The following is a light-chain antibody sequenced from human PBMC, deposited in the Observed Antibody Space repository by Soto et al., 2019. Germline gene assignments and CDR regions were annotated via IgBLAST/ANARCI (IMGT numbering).Light chain of an antibody. Sequence: DVRMTQSPSSLSASVGDTITITCRASRTINTYLNWYQQKPGKAPKLLIYAASSLQSGVPSRFSGSGSGTDFILTISGLQREDFATYYCQQSYSTPFTFGPGTKVDIK. V-gene: IGKV1-39*01. CDR2: AAS. CDR3: QQSYSTPFT. J-gene: IGKJ3*01. CDR1: RTINTY.